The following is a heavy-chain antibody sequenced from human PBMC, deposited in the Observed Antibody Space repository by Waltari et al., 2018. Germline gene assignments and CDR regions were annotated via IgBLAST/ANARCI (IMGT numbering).Heavy chain of an antibody. Sequence: VQLVQSGAEVKKPGSSVKVSCAASGFTFSSYAMSWVRQAPGKGLEWVSAISGSGGSTYYADSVKGRFTISRDNSKNTLYLQMNSLRAEDTAVYYCAKDHSSGPHYFDYWGQGTLVTVSS. D-gene: IGHD6-19*01. CDR3: AKDHSSGPHYFDY. J-gene: IGHJ4*02. CDR2: ISGSGGST. CDR1: GFTFSSYA. V-gene: IGHV3-23*04.